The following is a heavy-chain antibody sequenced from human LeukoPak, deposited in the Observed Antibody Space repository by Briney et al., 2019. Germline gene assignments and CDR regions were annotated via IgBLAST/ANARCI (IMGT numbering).Heavy chain of an antibody. J-gene: IGHJ4*02. CDR1: GDSVSNSSTA. D-gene: IGHD3-16*01. CDR2: TYYRSKWYN. V-gene: IGHV6-1*01. Sequence: SQTLSLTCAISGDSVSNSSTAWNWFRQSPSRGLEWLGRTYYRSKWYNDYAASVKSRISVNPDTSKNQFSLHLQSVTPEDTAVFCCVREYTYGAFDSWGQGTLVTVSS. CDR3: VREYTYGAFDS.